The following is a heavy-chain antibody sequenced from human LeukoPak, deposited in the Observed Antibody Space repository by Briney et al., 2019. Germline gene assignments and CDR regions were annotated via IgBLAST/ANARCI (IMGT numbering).Heavy chain of an antibody. CDR2: ISWNSGSI. V-gene: IGHV3-9*03. CDR1: GFTFDDYA. J-gene: IGHJ3*02. Sequence: PGRSLRLSCAASGFTFDDYAMHWVRQAPGKGLEWVSGISWNSGSIGYADSVKGRFTISRDNAKNSLYLQMNSLRAEDMALYYCAKGGSSWPYDAFDMWGQGTMVTVSS. CDR3: AKGGSSWPYDAFDM. D-gene: IGHD6-13*01.